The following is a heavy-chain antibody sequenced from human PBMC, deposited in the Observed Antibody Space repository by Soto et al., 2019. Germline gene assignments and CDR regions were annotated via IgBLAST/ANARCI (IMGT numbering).Heavy chain of an antibody. CDR2: ISSSSSTI. CDR1: GFTFSSYS. V-gene: IGHV3-48*02. CDR3: ARDHFETAYYDDSSGYFDY. Sequence: GGSLRLSCAASGFTFSSYSMNWVRQSPGKGLEWVSYISSSSSTIYYADSVKGRFTISRDNAKNSLYLQMNSLRDGDTAVYYCARDHFETAYYDDSSGYFDYWGQGTLVTVSS. J-gene: IGHJ4*02. D-gene: IGHD3-22*01.